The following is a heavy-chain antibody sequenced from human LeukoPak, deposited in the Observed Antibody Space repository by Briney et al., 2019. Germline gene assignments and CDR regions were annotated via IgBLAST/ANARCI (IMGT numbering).Heavy chain of an antibody. V-gene: IGHV3-30-3*01. CDR1: GFIFSSYA. Sequence: GGTLRLSCAASGFIFSSYAIHWVRQAPGKGLECVAVISYDGSNKYYADFVKGRFTISRDNSKNTLYLQMNSLRAEDTAVYYCARVVTYDFWSGYYPPNWFDPWGQGTLVTVSS. CDR3: ARVVTYDFWSGYYPPNWFDP. CDR2: ISYDGSNK. D-gene: IGHD3-3*01. J-gene: IGHJ5*02.